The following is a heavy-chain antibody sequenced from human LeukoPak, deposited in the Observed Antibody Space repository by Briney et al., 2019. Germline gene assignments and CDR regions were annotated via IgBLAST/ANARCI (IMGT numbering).Heavy chain of an antibody. J-gene: IGHJ5*02. D-gene: IGHD3-3*01. CDR2: INHSGST. Sequence: SETLSLTCAVYGGSFSGYYWSWIRQPPGKGLEWIGEINHSGSTNYNPSLKSRVTISVDTSKNQFSLKLSSVTAADTAVYYCASKPPITIFGVVIPWGQGTLVTVSS. CDR1: GGSFSGYY. V-gene: IGHV4-34*01. CDR3: ASKPPITIFGVVIP.